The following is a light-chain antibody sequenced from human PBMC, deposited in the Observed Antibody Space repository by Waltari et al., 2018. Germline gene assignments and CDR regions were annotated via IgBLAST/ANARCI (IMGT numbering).Light chain of an antibody. J-gene: IGKJ1*01. V-gene: IGKV3-15*01. CDR2: GAS. CDR3: QQYNNWPPWT. CDR1: QTVTTK. Sequence: VMPQSPATLSVSQGNIATLSCRASQTVTTKLAWYQQKPGQAPRLLIYGASTRATGIPARFSGSGSGTEFTLTISSLQSEDFAVYYCQQYNNWPPWTFGQGTKVEIK.